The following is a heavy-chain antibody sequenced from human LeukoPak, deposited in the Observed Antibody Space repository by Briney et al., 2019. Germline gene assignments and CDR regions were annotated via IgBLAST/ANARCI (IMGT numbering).Heavy chain of an antibody. CDR2: IYHSGST. J-gene: IGHJ4*02. CDR1: GGSISSSNW. V-gene: IGHV4-4*02. D-gene: IGHD6-19*01. CDR3: ARLKQWLESDDY. Sequence: SETVSLTCAVSGGSISSSNWWSWVRQPPGKGLEWIGEIYHSGSTNYNPSLKSRVTISVDKSKNQFSLKLSSVTAADTAVYYCARLKQWLESDDYWGQGTLVTVSS.